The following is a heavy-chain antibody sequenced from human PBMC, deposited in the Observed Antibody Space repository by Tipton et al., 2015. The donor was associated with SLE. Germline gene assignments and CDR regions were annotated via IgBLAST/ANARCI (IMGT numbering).Heavy chain of an antibody. D-gene: IGHD3-16*01. CDR3: TRVGPVGVDAFDI. Sequence: AVSGFTFSDHYMDWVRQAPGEGLEWVGRTRNKANSYTTEYAASVKGRFTISRDDSQSSLYLQMDSLKTDDTAVYYCTRVGPVGVDAFDIWGQGTMVTVSS. CDR1: GFTFSDHY. CDR2: TRNKANSYTT. V-gene: IGHV3-72*01. J-gene: IGHJ3*02.